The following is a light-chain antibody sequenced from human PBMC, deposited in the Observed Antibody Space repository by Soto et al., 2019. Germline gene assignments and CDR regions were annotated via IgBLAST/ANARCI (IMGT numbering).Light chain of an antibody. CDR2: DDD. CDR1: SSNIGGNS. J-gene: IGLJ1*01. V-gene: IGLV1-51*01. Sequence: QSVLTQPPPVSAAPGQKVTISCSGSSSNIGGNSVSWYQQLPGTAPKLLIYDDDKRPSGIPDRFSGYKSGTSATLGITGFQTGDEADPYCGYWESSLSAYVFANGTKVTVL. CDR3: GYWESSLSAYV.